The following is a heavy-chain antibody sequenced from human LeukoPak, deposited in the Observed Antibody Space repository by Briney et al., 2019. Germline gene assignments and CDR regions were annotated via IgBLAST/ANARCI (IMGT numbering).Heavy chain of an antibody. Sequence: SETLSLTCAVYGGSFSGYYWSWIRQPPGKGLEWIGYIYYSGSTNYNPSLKRRVTISVDTSKNQFSLKLSSVTAADTAVYYCARDQDYVAAFDIWGQGTMVTVSS. CDR2: IYYSGST. D-gene: IGHD4-17*01. J-gene: IGHJ3*02. CDR3: ARDQDYVAAFDI. V-gene: IGHV4-59*01. CDR1: GGSFSGYY.